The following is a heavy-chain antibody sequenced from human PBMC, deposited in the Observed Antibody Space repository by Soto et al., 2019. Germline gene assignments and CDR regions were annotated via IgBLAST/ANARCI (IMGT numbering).Heavy chain of an antibody. D-gene: IGHD3-22*01. CDR1: GFTFSSYA. J-gene: IGHJ4*02. CDR3: AKALDYYYDSSGYYLTYYFGY. CDR2: ISGSGGST. V-gene: IGHV3-23*01. Sequence: GGSLRLSCAASGFTFSSYAMSWVRQAPGKGLEWVSAISGSGGSTYYADSVKGRFTISRDNSKNTLYLQMNSLRAEDTAVYYCAKALDYYYDSSGYYLTYYFGYWGQGTLVTVSS.